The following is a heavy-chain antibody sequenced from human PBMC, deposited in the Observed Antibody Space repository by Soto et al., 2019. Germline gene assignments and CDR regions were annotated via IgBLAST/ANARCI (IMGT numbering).Heavy chain of an antibody. CDR2: IYPGDFDT. CDR3: ARHSGYCSSTSCYTRIVGYYYYGMDV. J-gene: IGHJ6*02. D-gene: IGHD2-2*02. V-gene: IGHV5-51*01. Sequence: PGESLKISCKGSGYSFTSYWIGWVRQMPGKGLEWMGIIYPGDFDTRYSPSFQGQVTISADKSISTAYLQWSSLKASDTAMYYCARHSGYCSSTSCYTRIVGYYYYGMDVWGQGTKVTVSS. CDR1: GYSFTSYW.